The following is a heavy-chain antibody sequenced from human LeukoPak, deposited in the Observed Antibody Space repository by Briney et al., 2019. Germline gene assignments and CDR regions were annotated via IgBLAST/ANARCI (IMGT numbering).Heavy chain of an antibody. Sequence: ASVKVSCKASGYIFTGYYIHWVRQAPRQGLEWMGWVNPNTGETHFVQKFQGRVTMTRDTSISTAYMELRSLRSDDTAVYYCARERHYSSSSPFDYWGQGTLVTVSS. V-gene: IGHV1-2*02. CDR3: ARERHYSSSSPFDY. D-gene: IGHD6-6*01. CDR1: GYIFTGYY. J-gene: IGHJ4*02. CDR2: VNPNTGET.